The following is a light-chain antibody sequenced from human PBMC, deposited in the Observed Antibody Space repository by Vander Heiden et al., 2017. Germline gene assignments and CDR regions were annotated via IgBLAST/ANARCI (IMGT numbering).Light chain of an antibody. Sequence: DIVMTQSPVSLGVSLGERATINCKSSQSLISVSSNKNNLKWYQQRPGQPPKLLISEVSNRESGVPDRFTGSGSGTDFTLTISSLEAEDLAVYYCQQVMNGPLTFGGGTRVDI. J-gene: IGKJ4*01. CDR2: EVS. CDR1: QSLISVSSNKNN. V-gene: IGKV4-1*01. CDR3: QQVMNGPLT.